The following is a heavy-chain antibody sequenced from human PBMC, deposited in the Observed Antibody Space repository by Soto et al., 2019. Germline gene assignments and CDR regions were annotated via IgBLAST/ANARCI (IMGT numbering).Heavy chain of an antibody. Sequence: EVQLVESGGGLVQPGGSLRLSCTASGFTFSDSWMTWVRQAPGKGLEWVARIKPDESEKKYADYVYGRFSISRDNAKNSMYLQMDSLRGEDTAVYYCVRGGSNYASWGQGTLVSVSS. CDR2: IKPDESEK. V-gene: IGHV3-7*01. J-gene: IGHJ5*02. CDR3: VRGGSNYAS. D-gene: IGHD4-4*01. CDR1: GFTFSDSW.